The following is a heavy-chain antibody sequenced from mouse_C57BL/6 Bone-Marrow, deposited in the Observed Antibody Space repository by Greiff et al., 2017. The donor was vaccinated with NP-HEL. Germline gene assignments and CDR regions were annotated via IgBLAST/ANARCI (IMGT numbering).Heavy chain of an antibody. CDR3: ARRGPGDYFDY. V-gene: IGHV5-6*01. CDR1: GFTFSSYG. CDR2: ISSGGSYT. Sequence: EVQRVESGGDLVKPGGSLKLSCAASGFTFSSYGMSWVRQTPDKRLEWVATISSGGSYTYYPDSVKGRFTISRDNAKNTLYLQMSSLKSEDTATYYCARRGPGDYFDYWGQGTTLTVSS. J-gene: IGHJ2*01.